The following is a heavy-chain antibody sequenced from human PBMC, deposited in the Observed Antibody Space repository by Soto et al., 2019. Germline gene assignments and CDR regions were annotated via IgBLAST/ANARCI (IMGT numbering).Heavy chain of an antibody. D-gene: IGHD2-2*01. CDR3: WRDRMKGYCRSTRRPGAFDF. Sequence: QVQLVESGGGVVQPGRSLRLSCAASGFTFSSYGMHWVRQAPGKGLEWVAVIWYDGSNKYYADSVKGRFTISRDNSKKPLELQMNRLRAEDPACDYWWRDRMKGYCRSTRRPGAFDFLGQGTLVTVSS. CDR1: GFTFSSYG. V-gene: IGHV3-33*01. J-gene: IGHJ4*02. CDR2: IWYDGSNK.